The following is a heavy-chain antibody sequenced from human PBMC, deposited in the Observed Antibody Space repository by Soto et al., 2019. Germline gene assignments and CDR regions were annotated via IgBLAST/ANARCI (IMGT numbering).Heavy chain of an antibody. CDR2: IIPIFGTA. J-gene: IGHJ5*02. D-gene: IGHD1-26*01. Sequence: SVQVSCKASAGTFSSYSISCVRQAPGEGLEWMGGIIPIFGTANYSQQFQGRDTITADESTSTAYIQQSSLRSEDTAVYYCARAGSQPGIVGATWFAPWAQGTLVPVS. CDR1: AGTFSSYS. CDR3: ARAGSQPGIVGATWFAP. V-gene: IGHV1-69*13.